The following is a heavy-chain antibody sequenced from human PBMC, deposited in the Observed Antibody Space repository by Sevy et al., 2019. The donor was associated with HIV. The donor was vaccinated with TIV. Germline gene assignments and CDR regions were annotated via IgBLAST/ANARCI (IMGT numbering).Heavy chain of an antibody. Sequence: ASVKVSCKASGGTFSSYAISWVRQAPGQGLEWMGGIIPIFGTANYAQKFQGRVTITADESTSTAYMELNSLRSEDTAVYYCARVLTYYYDSSYYGMDVWGQGTTVTVSS. CDR1: GGTFSSYA. D-gene: IGHD3-22*01. CDR3: ARVLTYYYDSSYYGMDV. J-gene: IGHJ6*02. CDR2: IIPIFGTA. V-gene: IGHV1-69*13.